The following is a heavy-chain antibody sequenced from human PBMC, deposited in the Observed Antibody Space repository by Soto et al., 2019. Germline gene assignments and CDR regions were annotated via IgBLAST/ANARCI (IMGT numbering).Heavy chain of an antibody. J-gene: IGHJ6*02. CDR1: GGTLSDYA. Sequence: QVQLVQSGAEVKTPGSSVKVSCKASGGTLSDYAISCVRQAPGQGLEWMGGIMPTVDSANYAQNFQGRLTMSADEFTSTANLELSSLRSDDTDVYYCAVAAVREIMAQESSGMDVWCQGTTVIVSS. V-gene: IGHV1-69*01. D-gene: IGHD3-10*01. CDR2: IMPTVDSA. CDR3: AVAAVREIMAQESSGMDV.